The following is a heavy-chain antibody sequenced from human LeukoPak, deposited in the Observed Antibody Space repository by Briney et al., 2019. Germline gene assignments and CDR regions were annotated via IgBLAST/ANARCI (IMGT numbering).Heavy chain of an antibody. CDR1: GFTFNNYW. D-gene: IGHD4-17*01. CDR2: INDDGNEK. Sequence: GGSLRLSCAVSGFTFNNYWMSCVRQAPGRGVGWVANINDDGNEKYYVDSVKGRFIISRDNAKKSLLLHMNSLRAEDTALYYCARVPATVKADYWGQGTMVTVSS. V-gene: IGHV3-7*04. CDR3: ARVPATVKADY. J-gene: IGHJ4*02.